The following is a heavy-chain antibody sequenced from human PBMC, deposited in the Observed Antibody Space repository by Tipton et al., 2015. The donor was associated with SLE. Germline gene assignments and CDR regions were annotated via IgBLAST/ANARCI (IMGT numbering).Heavy chain of an antibody. CDR1: GFTFSSFA. CDR2: ISGSGSST. CDR3: AKDREVGVSGAMDV. D-gene: IGHD1-26*01. V-gene: IGHV3-23*01. Sequence: GSLRLSCAASGFTFSSFAMSWVRQASGKGLEWVSIISGSGSSTYYADSVKGRFTISRDNSKSTLYVQMNGLRAEDTAIYYCAKDREVGVSGAMDVWGQGTTVTVSS. J-gene: IGHJ6*02.